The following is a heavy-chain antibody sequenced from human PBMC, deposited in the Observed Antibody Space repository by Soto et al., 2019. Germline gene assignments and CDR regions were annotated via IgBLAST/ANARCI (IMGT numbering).Heavy chain of an antibody. Sequence: EVQLLQSGGGLVQPGESLRLSCAASGFTFRSYALTWVRQAPGRGLEWVATIHSGGRDTYYGDSVKGRFTVSRDNSNSTVDLHMSSLRAEDTAVYYCTKGRGGSGKVPLDYWGQGTLVTVSS. CDR3: TKGRGGSGKVPLDY. CDR1: GFTFRSYA. J-gene: IGHJ4*02. V-gene: IGHV3-23*01. CDR2: IHSGGRDT. D-gene: IGHD3-10*01.